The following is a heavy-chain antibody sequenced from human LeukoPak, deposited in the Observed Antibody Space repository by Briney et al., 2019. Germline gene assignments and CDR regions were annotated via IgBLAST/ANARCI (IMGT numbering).Heavy chain of an antibody. Sequence: GGPLRLSCAASGFIYSSYCMHWLRQAPGKGLVWVSRIKSDGSITHYADSVKGRFTISRDNAKNTLYLQMNSLTVEDTAVYYCGGYCSSTSCPNWGQGTLVAVSS. CDR1: GFIYSSYC. V-gene: IGHV3-74*01. CDR3: GGYCSSTSCPN. CDR2: IKSDGSIT. D-gene: IGHD2-2*01. J-gene: IGHJ4*02.